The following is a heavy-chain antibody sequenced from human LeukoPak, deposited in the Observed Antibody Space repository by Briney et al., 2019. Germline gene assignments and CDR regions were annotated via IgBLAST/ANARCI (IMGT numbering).Heavy chain of an antibody. CDR2: IRSKANNYAT. J-gene: IGHJ3*02. Sequence: PGGSLRLSCAASGFTFSGSAMHWVRQASGKGLEWVGRIRSKANNYATAYAASVEGRFTISRDDSRNTAYLQMNSLKTEDTAVYYCTRRTLYGSGNIDAFDIWGQGTMVTVSS. CDR1: GFTFSGSA. V-gene: IGHV3-73*01. CDR3: TRRTLYGSGNIDAFDI. D-gene: IGHD3-10*01.